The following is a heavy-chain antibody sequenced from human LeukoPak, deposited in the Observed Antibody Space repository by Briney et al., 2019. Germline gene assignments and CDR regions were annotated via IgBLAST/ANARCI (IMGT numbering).Heavy chain of an antibody. CDR1: GGSISSGSYY. J-gene: IGHJ5*02. CDR2: GTT. Sequence: SETLSLTCTVSGGSISSGSYYWGWVRQPPGTGREWIGSGTTYYNPSLQSRVTISVYTSRNQFSLKLTTVTAADTAVYYCARTGGYMVWGVQNWFEPWGQGTLVTVSS. CDR3: ARTGGYMVWGVQNWFEP. V-gene: IGHV4-39*01. D-gene: IGHD3-10*01.